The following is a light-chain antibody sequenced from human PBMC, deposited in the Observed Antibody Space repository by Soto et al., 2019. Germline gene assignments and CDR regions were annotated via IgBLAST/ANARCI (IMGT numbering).Light chain of an antibody. J-gene: IGLJ1*01. CDR2: DVS. V-gene: IGLV2-14*01. CDR3: SSYTSSSTLYV. Sequence: QSVLTQPASVSGSPGQSITISCTGTSSDVGAYKSVSWYQRHPGKAPKLIIYDVSDRPSGVSHRFSGSKSGNTAALTISGLQAEDEADYDCSSYTSSSTLYVVGTGTKLTVL. CDR1: SSDVGAYKS.